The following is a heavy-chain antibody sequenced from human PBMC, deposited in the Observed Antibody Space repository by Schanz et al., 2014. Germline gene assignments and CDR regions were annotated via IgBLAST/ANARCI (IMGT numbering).Heavy chain of an antibody. Sequence: EVQLVESGGGLVQPGGSLRLSCAASGFTFSSHSMHWVRQAPGKGPEWISYTGPYGKTIYYADSVKGRFTLCRDNAKDSLFLQMDSLRADDTAVYYCARDYGSWAIDYWGRGTLVSVSS. J-gene: IGHJ4*02. CDR2: TGPYGKTI. V-gene: IGHV3-48*01. CDR3: ARDYGSWAIDY. D-gene: IGHD6-13*01. CDR1: GFTFSSHS.